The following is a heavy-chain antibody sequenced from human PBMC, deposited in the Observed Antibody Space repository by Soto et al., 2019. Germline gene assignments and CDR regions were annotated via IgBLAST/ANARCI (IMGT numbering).Heavy chain of an antibody. V-gene: IGHV3-23*01. D-gene: IGHD4-17*01. Sequence: EVQLLESGGGLVQPGGSLRLSCAASGFTFSSYAMSWVRQAPGKGLEWVSAISGSGGSTYYADSVKGRFTISRDNSKNTLYLQRNSLRAEDTAVYYCAKAIYGEERPYGMDVWGQGTTVTVSS. CDR3: AKAIYGEERPYGMDV. J-gene: IGHJ6*02. CDR1: GFTFSSYA. CDR2: ISGSGGST.